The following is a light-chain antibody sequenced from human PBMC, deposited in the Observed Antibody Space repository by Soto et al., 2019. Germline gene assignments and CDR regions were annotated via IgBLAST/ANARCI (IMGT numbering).Light chain of an antibody. Sequence: QSALTQPASVSGSPGQSITSSCSGASSDIGPYDYVSWYQHHPGRAPKLLIYEVSNRPSGVSYRFSGSKSGNTASLTISGLQAEDEGDYYCTTFAPGRIYVFGSGTKVTVL. J-gene: IGLJ1*01. CDR2: EVS. CDR1: SSDIGPYDY. V-gene: IGLV2-14*01. CDR3: TTFAPGRIYV.